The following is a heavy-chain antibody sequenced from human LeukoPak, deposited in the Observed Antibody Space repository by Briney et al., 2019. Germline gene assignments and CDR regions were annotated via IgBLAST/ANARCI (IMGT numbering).Heavy chain of an antibody. V-gene: IGHV1-69*04. D-gene: IGHD3-3*01. Sequence: ASVKVSCKASGGTFSSYAISWVRQAPGQGLEWMGRIIPILGIANYAQKFQGRVTITADKSTSTAYMELSSLRAEDTALYYCAAWFISIGGFDYWGQGTLVTVSS. CDR2: IIPILGIA. CDR3: AAWFISIGGFDY. J-gene: IGHJ4*02. CDR1: GGTFSSYA.